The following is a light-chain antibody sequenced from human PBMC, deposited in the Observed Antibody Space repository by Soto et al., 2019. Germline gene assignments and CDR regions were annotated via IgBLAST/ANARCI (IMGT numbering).Light chain of an antibody. J-gene: IGKJ1*01. CDR3: QQSYSTPGWT. CDR2: AAS. Sequence: DIQMTQSPSSLSASVGDRVTITCRASQSISSYLNWYQQKPGKAPKLLIYAASSLQSGVPSRFSGSGSGTDFTLTISSLQPEDFATYYCQQSYSTPGWTFGQGTNVDIK. CDR1: QSISSY. V-gene: IGKV1-39*01.